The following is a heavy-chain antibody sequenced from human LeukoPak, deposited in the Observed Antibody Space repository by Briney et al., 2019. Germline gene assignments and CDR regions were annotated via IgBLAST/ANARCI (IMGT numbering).Heavy chain of an antibody. Sequence: GGSLRLSCAASGFTFRSYAMSWVRQAPGKGLEGVSSISESGRSTYHADSVKGRFTISRDNSKSTLYLQMNSLRADDTAVYYCAKSKSGDCSGGSCSFEYWGQGTLVTVSS. D-gene: IGHD2-15*01. CDR2: ISESGRST. J-gene: IGHJ4*02. CDR1: GFTFRSYA. CDR3: AKSKSGDCSGGSCSFEY. V-gene: IGHV3-23*01.